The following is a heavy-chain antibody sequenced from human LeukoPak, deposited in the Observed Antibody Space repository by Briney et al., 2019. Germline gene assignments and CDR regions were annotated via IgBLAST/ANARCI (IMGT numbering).Heavy chain of an antibody. CDR3: ARTIVVAPEGYYMDV. Sequence: SETLSLTCTVSGGSISSYYWSWIRQPPGKGLEWIGYIYYSGSTNYNPSLKSRVTISVDTSKNQFSLKLSSVTAADTAVYYCARTIVVAPEGYYMDVWGKGTTVTVSS. CDR2: IYYSGST. D-gene: IGHD2-2*01. J-gene: IGHJ6*03. CDR1: GGSISSYY. V-gene: IGHV4-59*01.